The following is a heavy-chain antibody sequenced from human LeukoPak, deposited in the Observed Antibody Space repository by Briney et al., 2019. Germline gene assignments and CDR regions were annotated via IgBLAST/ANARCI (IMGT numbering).Heavy chain of an antibody. D-gene: IGHD4-23*01. CDR1: GFTFRSYS. J-gene: IGHJ4*02. Sequence: GGSLRLSCAASGFTFRSYSMNWVRQAPGEGLEWVSYISSFSGTSNYADSVKGRFTISRDNAKNSLYLHMNSLRAEDTAVYYCARDYGGGSPFDYWGQGTLVTVSS. CDR3: ARDYGGGSPFDY. V-gene: IGHV3-48*01. CDR2: ISSFSGTS.